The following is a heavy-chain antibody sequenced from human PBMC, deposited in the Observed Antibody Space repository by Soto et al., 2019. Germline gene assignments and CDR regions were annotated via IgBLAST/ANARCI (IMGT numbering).Heavy chain of an antibody. Sequence: QVQLVESGGGVVQPGRSLRLSCAASGFTFSSYGMHWVRQAPGKGLEWVAVIWYDGSNKYYADSVKGRFTISRDNSKNTLYLQMNSLRAEDTAVYYCARDLKAKYYDFWSGYSYYYGMDVWGQGPTVTVSS. CDR2: IWYDGSNK. CDR3: ARDLKAKYYDFWSGYSYYYGMDV. CDR1: GFTFSSYG. J-gene: IGHJ6*02. V-gene: IGHV3-33*01. D-gene: IGHD3-3*01.